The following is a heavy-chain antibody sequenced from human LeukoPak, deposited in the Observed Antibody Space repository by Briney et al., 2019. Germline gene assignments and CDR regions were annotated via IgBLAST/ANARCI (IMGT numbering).Heavy chain of an antibody. J-gene: IGHJ3*02. CDR3: ARVYVDAFDI. D-gene: IGHD3-10*02. CDR2: IYYSGST. V-gene: IGHV4-59*01. Sequence: SETLSLTCTVSGGSISSYYWSCIRQPPGKGLECIGYIYYSGSTNYNPSLKRRVTISVDTSKNQFSLKLSSVTAADTAEYYCARVYVDAFDIWGQGTMVTVSS. CDR1: GGSISSYY.